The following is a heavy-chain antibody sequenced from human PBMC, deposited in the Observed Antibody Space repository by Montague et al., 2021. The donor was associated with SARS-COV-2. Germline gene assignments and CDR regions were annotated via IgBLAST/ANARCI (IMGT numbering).Heavy chain of an antibody. V-gene: IGHV4-59*01. CDR3: ARAQNICFIANCVNYFDL. CDR2: VHYTGST. CDR1: GGSIRSYY. J-gene: IGHJ4*02. D-gene: IGHD1-1*01. Sequence: SETLSLTCEVSGGSIRSYYWSWIRQSPGKGLEWIGYVHYTGSTKYNPSLKTRVTLSLDTPKNHFSLRLNSVTAADTAVYYCARAQNICFIANCVNYFDLWGLGPLVSVSS.